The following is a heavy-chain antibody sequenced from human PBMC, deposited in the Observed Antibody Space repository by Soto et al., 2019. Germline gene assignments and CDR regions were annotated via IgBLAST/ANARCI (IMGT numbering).Heavy chain of an antibody. CDR1: GYTFTSYG. CDR2: ISAYNGNT. J-gene: IGHJ6*03. V-gene: IGHV1-18*01. Sequence: ASVKVSCKASGYTFTSYGISWVRQAPGQGLEWMGWISAYNGNTNNAQKQQGRVTMTTDTSTSTAYMELRSLRSDDTAVYYCARDISGYYYYMDVWGKGTTVTVSS. D-gene: IGHD1-26*01. CDR3: ARDISGYYYYMDV.